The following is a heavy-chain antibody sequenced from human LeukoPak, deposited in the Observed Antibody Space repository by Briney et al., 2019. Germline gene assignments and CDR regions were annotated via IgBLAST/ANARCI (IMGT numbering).Heavy chain of an antibody. D-gene: IGHD3-10*01. CDR2: ISSSSSYI. V-gene: IGHV3-21*01. CDR3: AREPVLLWFGEAHDAFDI. Sequence: GGSLRLSCAASGFTFSSYAMSWVRQAPGKGLEWVSSISSSSSYIYYADSVKGRFTISRDNAKNSLYLQMNSLRAEDTAVYYCAREPVLLWFGEAHDAFDIWGQGTMVTVSS. J-gene: IGHJ3*02. CDR1: GFTFSSYA.